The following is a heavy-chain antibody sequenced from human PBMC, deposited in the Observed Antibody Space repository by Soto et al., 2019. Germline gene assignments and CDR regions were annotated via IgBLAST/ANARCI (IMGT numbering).Heavy chain of an antibody. Sequence: GGSLRLSCAASGFTFSSYWMHWVRQAPGKGLVWVSRINSDGISTSYADSVKGRFTISRDNAKNTLYLQMNSLRAEDTAVYYCARPSSSYYYYGMDVWGQGTTVTV. CDR2: INSDGIST. J-gene: IGHJ6*02. CDR3: ARPSSSYYYYGMDV. CDR1: GFTFSSYW. V-gene: IGHV3-74*01.